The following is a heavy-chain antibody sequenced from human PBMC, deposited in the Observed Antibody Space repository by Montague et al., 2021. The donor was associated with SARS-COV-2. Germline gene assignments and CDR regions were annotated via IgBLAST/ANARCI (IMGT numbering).Heavy chain of an antibody. Sequence: SETLSLICTVSGGSISSYYWTWIRQPPGKGLESIGYIYHNGSTKYNPSLKSRVTISVDTSKNQFSLKLRSVTAADTAVYYCARGRGLYYESSGGLYYMDVWGEGTTVTVSS. CDR2: IYHNGST. CDR3: ARGRGLYYESSGGLYYMDV. CDR1: GGSISSYY. J-gene: IGHJ6*03. D-gene: IGHD3-22*01. V-gene: IGHV4-59*12.